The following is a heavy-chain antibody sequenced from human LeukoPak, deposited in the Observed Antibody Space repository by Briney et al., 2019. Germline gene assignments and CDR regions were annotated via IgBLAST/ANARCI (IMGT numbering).Heavy chain of an antibody. V-gene: IGHV4-30-4*01. CDR2: IYYSGST. J-gene: IGHJ4*02. Sequence: SETLSLTCTVSGGSISSGDYYWSWICQPPGKGLEWIGYIYYSGSTYYNPSLKSRVTISVDTSKNQFSLKLSSVTAADTAVYYCAGDTYGGVHVRDYWGQGTLVTVSS. CDR3: AGDTYGGVHVRDY. D-gene: IGHD3-16*01. CDR1: GGSISSGDYY.